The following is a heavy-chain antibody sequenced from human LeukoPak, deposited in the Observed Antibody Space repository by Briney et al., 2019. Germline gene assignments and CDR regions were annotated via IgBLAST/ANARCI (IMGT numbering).Heavy chain of an antibody. V-gene: IGHV1-2*02. Sequence: ASVKSSCKASGYTFTSCYMHWVRQAPGQGLEWMGWINPNSGGTNYYAKSEGRVTMTRDTSISTAYMELSRLRSGDTAVYYYERAGRGQIDDYWGQGTLVTVSS. CDR3: ERAGRGQIDDY. CDR1: GYTFTSCY. D-gene: IGHD3-10*01. J-gene: IGHJ4*02. CDR2: INPNSGGT.